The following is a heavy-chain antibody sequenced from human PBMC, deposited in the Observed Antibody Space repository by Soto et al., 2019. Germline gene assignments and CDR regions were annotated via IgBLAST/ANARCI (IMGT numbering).Heavy chain of an antibody. CDR1: GLTVSSND. CDR3: ARDRSTYAFDI. D-gene: IGHD3-16*01. CDR2: IYSGGST. V-gene: IGHV3-53*04. Sequence: GGPLGLSCAASGLTVSSNDMSWVRQAPGKGLEWVSVIYSGGSTYYADSVKGRFTISRHNSKNTLYLQMNSLRAEDTAVYYCARDRSTYAFDIWGQGTMVTVSS. J-gene: IGHJ3*02.